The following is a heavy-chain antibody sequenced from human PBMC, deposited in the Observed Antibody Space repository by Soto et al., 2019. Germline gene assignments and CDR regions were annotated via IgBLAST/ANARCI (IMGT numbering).Heavy chain of an antibody. J-gene: IGHJ5*02. Sequence: SETLSLTCGVSGGTVASSHWWSWVRQSPGRGLEWSGNVYHTGDTNFNPSLQSRVTFSVDKSNNQFSLRLTSVTAADTAVYFCAREIVTAGGNNYFDPWGPGTLVTVSS. CDR2: VYHTGDT. V-gene: IGHV4-4*02. CDR1: GGTVASSHW. D-gene: IGHD2-21*02. CDR3: AREIVTAGGNNYFDP.